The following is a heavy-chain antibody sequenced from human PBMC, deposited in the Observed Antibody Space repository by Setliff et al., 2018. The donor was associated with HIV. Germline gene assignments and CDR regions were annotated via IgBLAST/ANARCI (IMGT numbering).Heavy chain of an antibody. J-gene: IGHJ4*02. D-gene: IGHD6-6*01. CDR2: IWYDGSNK. CDR1: GFNVEKSG. Sequence: PGGSLRLSCEASGFNVEKSGMHWIRQAQGKGLDWVAVIWYDGSNKYYADSVKGRFTISRDNLKKRVYLQMSSLRAEDTAVYFCARDTGQLVYYFDSWGQGTLVTVSS. CDR3: ARDTGQLVYYFDS. V-gene: IGHV3-33*01.